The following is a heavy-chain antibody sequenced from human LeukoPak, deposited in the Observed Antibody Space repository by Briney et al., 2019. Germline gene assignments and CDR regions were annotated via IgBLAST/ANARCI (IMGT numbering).Heavy chain of an antibody. CDR1: GYRFTSYW. D-gene: IGHD3-16*01. Sequence: GESLQISFKGSGYRFTSYWIGWVRPMPGKGLGWMGIIYPGDSDTRYSPSFQGQVAISADKSISTAYLQWTSLTASDTAMYYCARHDTSLDSWGQGTLVTVSS. CDR3: ARHDTSLDS. J-gene: IGHJ4*02. V-gene: IGHV5-51*01. CDR2: IYPGDSDT.